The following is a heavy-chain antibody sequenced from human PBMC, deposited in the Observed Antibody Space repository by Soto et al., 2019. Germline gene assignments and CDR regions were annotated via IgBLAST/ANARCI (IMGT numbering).Heavy chain of an antibody. CDR1: GFTFSTYW. Sequence: EVQLVESGGGLVQPGGSLRLSCAASGFTFSTYWMTWVRQAPGKGLERVANIKEDGSEKYYVDSVKGRFTISRDNAKNSLYLQMHSLRDEDTAVYYCAIGFQWQGGVFAYWGQGTLVTVSA. D-gene: IGHD2-21*01. V-gene: IGHV3-7*01. CDR2: IKEDGSEK. CDR3: AIGFQWQGGVFAY. J-gene: IGHJ4*02.